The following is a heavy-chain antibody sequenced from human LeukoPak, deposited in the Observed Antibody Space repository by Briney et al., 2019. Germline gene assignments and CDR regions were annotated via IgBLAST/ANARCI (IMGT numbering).Heavy chain of an antibody. CDR2: LFTGGNA. V-gene: IGHV4-4*07. Sequence: SETLSLTCSVSGDSMNGYYWIWIRQIAGKGLEWIGRLFTGGNAECNPSLKSRVTMSVETSKSQFSLKLTSVTAADTAIYYCARGLRWDSGNDWGPEHWGQGVLVTVSS. CDR3: ARGLRWDSGNDWGPEH. J-gene: IGHJ4*02. CDR1: GDSMNGYY. D-gene: IGHD3-16*01.